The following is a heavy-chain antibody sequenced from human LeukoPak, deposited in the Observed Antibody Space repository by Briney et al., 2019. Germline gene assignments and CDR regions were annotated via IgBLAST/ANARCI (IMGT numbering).Heavy chain of an antibody. J-gene: IGHJ6*02. V-gene: IGHV3-21*01. CDR3: ARGVGYCSGGSCYPPSGLYYGMDV. D-gene: IGHD2-15*01. CDR2: ISSSSGYI. CDR1: GFTFSSYS. Sequence: KPGGSLRLSCAASGFTFSSYSMNWVRQAPGKGLEWVSSISSSSGYIYYADSVKGRFTISRDNAKNSLYLQMNSLRAEDTAVYYCARGVGYCSGGSCYPPSGLYYGMDVWGQGTTVTVSS.